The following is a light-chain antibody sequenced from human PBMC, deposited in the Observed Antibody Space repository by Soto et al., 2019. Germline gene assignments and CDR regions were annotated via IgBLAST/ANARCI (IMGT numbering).Light chain of an antibody. J-gene: IGLJ1*01. Sequence: SYELTQPPSVSVAPGQTARITCGGNNIGSKSVHWYQQMPGQAPVLVVYDDSDRPSGIPERFSGSNSGNTATLTISRVEAGDEADYYCQVWDSSSDPYVFGTGTKLTVL. V-gene: IGLV3-21*02. CDR1: NIGSKS. CDR3: QVWDSSSDPYV. CDR2: DDS.